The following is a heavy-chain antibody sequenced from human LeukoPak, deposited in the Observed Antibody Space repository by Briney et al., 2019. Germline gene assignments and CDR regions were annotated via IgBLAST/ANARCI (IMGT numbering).Heavy chain of an antibody. D-gene: IGHD3-10*01. V-gene: IGHV4-4*07. J-gene: IGHJ6*02. CDR2: IYTSGST. Sequence: SETLSLTCTVSGGSISSYYWSWIRQPAGKGLEWIGRIYTSGSTNYNPSLKSRVTMSVDTSKNQFSLKLSSVTAADTAVYYCARITRWFGPSASYGMDVWGQGTTVTVSS. CDR3: ARITRWFGPSASYGMDV. CDR1: GGSISSYY.